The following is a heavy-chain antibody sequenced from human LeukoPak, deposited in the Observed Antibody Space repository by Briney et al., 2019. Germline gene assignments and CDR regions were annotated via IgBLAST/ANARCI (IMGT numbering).Heavy chain of an antibody. J-gene: IGHJ4*02. Sequence: PSETLSLTCTVSGGSIYSTTFYWGWIRQPPGKGLEWIGSMYYDGSTYHNPSLKSRVTISVDTSNNQFSLKLTSVTAADTAVYFCARRSDSGSDDGKDYFDYWGQGTLVTVSS. CDR3: ARRSDSGSDDGKDYFDY. CDR1: GGSIYSTTFY. D-gene: IGHD1-26*01. V-gene: IGHV4-39*01. CDR2: MYYDGST.